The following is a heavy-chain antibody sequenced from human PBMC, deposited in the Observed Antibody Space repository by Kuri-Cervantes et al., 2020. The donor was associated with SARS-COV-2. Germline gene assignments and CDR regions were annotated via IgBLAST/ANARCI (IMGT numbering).Heavy chain of an antibody. D-gene: IGHD3-10*01. CDR3: ATHAREGPNRGVNDDAFGI. V-gene: IGHV4-39*07. CDR1: GGSISSSSYY. CDR2: IYHSGST. Sequence: GSLRLSCTVSGGSISSSSYYWGWIRQPPGKGLEWIGSIYHSGSTYYNPSLKSRVTISVDRSKNQFSLKLSSVTAADTAVYYCATHAREGPNRGVNDDAFGIWGQGTMVTVSS. J-gene: IGHJ3*02.